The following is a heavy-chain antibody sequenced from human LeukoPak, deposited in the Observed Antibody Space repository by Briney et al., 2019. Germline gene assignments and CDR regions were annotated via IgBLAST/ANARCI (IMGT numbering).Heavy chain of an antibody. Sequence: GGSLRLSCTASGFTFGDYAMSWSRQAPGKGLEWVGFIRSKAYGGTTEYAASVKGRFTISRDDSKSIAYLQMNSLKTEDTAVYYCTRGWRPLKFDYWGQGTLVTVSS. CDR3: TRGWRPLKFDY. CDR1: GFTFGDYA. D-gene: IGHD6-13*01. V-gene: IGHV3-49*03. J-gene: IGHJ4*02. CDR2: IRSKAYGGTT.